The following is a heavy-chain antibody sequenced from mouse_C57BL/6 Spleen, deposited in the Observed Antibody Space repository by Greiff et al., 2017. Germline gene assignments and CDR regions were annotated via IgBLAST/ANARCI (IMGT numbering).Heavy chain of an antibody. V-gene: IGHV1-82*01. CDR3: ARGVHYYGSSCAMDY. CDR1: GYAFSSSW. J-gene: IGHJ4*01. Sequence: VQLQQSGPELVKPGASVKISCKASGYAFSSSWMNWVKQRPGKGLGWIGRIYPGDGDTNYNGKFKGKATLTADKSSSTAYMQLSSLTSEDSAVYFCARGVHYYGSSCAMDYWGQGTSVTVSS. D-gene: IGHD1-1*01. CDR2: IYPGDGDT.